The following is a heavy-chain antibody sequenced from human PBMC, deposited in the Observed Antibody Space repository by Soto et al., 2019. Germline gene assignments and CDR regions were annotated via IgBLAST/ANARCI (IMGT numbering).Heavy chain of an antibody. CDR1: GGSISSGGYY. J-gene: IGHJ4*02. Sequence: QVQLQESGPGLVKPSQTLSLTCTVSGGSISSGGYYWSWIRQHPGKGLEWIGYIYYSGSTYYNPSLQSRVTISVDTSKNQFSLKLSSVTAADTAVYYCARMDHYYDSSGYHPTFDYWGQGTLVTVSS. CDR3: ARMDHYYDSSGYHPTFDY. V-gene: IGHV4-31*03. D-gene: IGHD3-22*01. CDR2: IYYSGST.